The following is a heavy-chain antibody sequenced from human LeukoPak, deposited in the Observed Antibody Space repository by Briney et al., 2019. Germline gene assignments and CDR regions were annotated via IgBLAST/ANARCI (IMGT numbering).Heavy chain of an antibody. CDR2: IIPIYDTV. J-gene: IGHJ6*03. D-gene: IGHD2-15*01. Sequence: SVKVSCKASGGTFSSYAISWVRQAPGQGLEWMGGIIPIYDTVNYEQQFQGRVTITADKSRTTAYMELSSLKASDTAMYYCARQGGYCSGGSCYRDYYYYYMDVWGKGTTVTVSS. V-gene: IGHV1-69*06. CDR1: GGTFSSYA. CDR3: ARQGGYCSGGSCYRDYYYYYMDV.